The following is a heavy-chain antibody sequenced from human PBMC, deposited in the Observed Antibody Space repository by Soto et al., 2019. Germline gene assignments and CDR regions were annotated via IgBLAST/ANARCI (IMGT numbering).Heavy chain of an antibody. CDR1: GFTFSSYA. Sequence: GGSLRLSCAASGFTFSSYAMSWVRQAPGKGLEWVSLVSCSGLTTYYRDFVKGRFTISRDNDKNSLYLQMNSLKTEDTALYYCVKDKYNWNSARTGYFFYGMDVWGQGTTVTVSS. V-gene: IGHV3-43*02. CDR2: VSCSGLTT. D-gene: IGHD1-20*01. CDR3: VKDKYNWNSARTGYFFYGMDV. J-gene: IGHJ6*02.